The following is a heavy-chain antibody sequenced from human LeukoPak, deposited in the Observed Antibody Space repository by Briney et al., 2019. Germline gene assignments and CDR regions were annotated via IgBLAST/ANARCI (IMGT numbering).Heavy chain of an antibody. CDR3: AREDILTGYNYYYYGMDV. CDR1: GGTFISYA. CDR2: IIPIFGTA. Sequence: ASVKVSCKASGGTFISYAISWVRQAPGQGLEWMGGIIPIFGTANYAQKFQGRVTITADESTSTAYMELSSLRSEDTAVYYCAREDILTGYNYYYYGMDVWGQGTTVTVSS. V-gene: IGHV1-69*01. D-gene: IGHD3-9*01. J-gene: IGHJ6*02.